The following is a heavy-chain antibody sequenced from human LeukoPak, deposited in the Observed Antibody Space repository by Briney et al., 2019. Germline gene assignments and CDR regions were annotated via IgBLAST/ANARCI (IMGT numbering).Heavy chain of an antibody. Sequence: SQTLSLTCAISGDSVSSNSAAWNWIRQSPSRGLEWLGRTYYRSKWYNDYAVSVKSRITINPDTSKNQFSLQLNSVTPEDTAVYYCASGRYSGYDWGFDYFDYWGQGTLVTVSS. CDR3: ASGRYSGYDWGFDYFDY. CDR2: TYYRSKWYN. D-gene: IGHD5-12*01. J-gene: IGHJ4*02. V-gene: IGHV6-1*01. CDR1: GDSVSSNSAA.